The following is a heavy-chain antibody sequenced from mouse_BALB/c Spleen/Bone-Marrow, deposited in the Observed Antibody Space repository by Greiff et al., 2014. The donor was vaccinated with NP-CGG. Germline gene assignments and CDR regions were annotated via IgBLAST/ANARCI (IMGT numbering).Heavy chain of an antibody. J-gene: IGHJ3*01. Sequence: EVQRVESGGGLVQPGGSMKLSCVASGFTFSSHWMSWVRQSPEKGLEWVAEIRLKSDNYATHYAESVNGKFTISRDDSKGRLYLQMNSLRVEDTGVYYCTVNWETYWGQGTPVTVSA. D-gene: IGHD4-1*01. V-gene: IGHV6-3*01. CDR2: IRLKSDNYAT. CDR3: TVNWETY. CDR1: GFTFSSHW.